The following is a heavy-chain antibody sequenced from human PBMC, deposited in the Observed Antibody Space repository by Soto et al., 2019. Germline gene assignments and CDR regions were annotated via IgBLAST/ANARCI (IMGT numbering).Heavy chain of an antibody. CDR2: INHSGST. V-gene: IGHV4-34*01. CDR1: GGSFSGYY. J-gene: IGHJ5*02. CDR3: ARGLQEGLFKWFDP. Sequence: PSETLSLTCAVYGGSFSGYYWSWIRQPPGKGLEWIGEINHSGSTNYNPSLKSRVTISVDTSKNQFSLKLSSVTAADTAVYYCARGLQEGLFKWFDPWGQGTLVTVS.